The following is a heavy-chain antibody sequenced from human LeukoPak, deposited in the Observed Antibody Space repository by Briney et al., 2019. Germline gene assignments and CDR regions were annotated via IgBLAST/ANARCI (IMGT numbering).Heavy chain of an antibody. D-gene: IGHD6-6*01. CDR2: IHYSGST. CDR1: GGSTRTSTSY. CDR3: ARESSSSRYFMDV. V-gene: IGHV4-39*02. J-gene: IGHJ6*03. Sequence: SETLSLICSVSGGSTRTSTSYWGGVRQPPGKGLEWVGSIHYSGSTYKNPSLKSRVTISMDTSGSHFSLKVTSLTAADSAVDFCARESSSSRYFMDVWGRGTTVTVSS.